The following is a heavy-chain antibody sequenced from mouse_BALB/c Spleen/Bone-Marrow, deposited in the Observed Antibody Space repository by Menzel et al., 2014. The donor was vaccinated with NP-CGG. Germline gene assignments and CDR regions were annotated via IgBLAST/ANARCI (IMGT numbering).Heavy chain of an antibody. CDR3: ARRVYYDYDGGAWFAY. Sequence: QVQLQQSGAELVKPGASVKLSCKASGYTFTSYDINWVRQRPEQGLEWIGWIFSGDGSTKYNEKFKDKATLTTDKSSSTAYMQLSRLTSEDSAVYFCARRVYYDYDGGAWFAYWGQGTLVTVSA. V-gene: IGHV1S56*01. CDR2: IFSGDGST. CDR1: GYTFTSYD. J-gene: IGHJ3*01. D-gene: IGHD2-4*01.